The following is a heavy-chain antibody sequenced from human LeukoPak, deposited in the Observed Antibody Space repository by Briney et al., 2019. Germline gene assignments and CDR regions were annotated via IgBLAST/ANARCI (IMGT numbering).Heavy chain of an antibody. CDR1: GGTFSNYV. D-gene: IGHD3-10*01. CDR3: ARDGIVLLWFGDPPGSWFDP. V-gene: IGHV1-69*13. Sequence: ASVKVSCKASGGTFSNYVINWVRQAPGQGLEWMGGIIPIFATADYAQKFQGRVTITADESTSTAYMELSSLRSEDTAVYYCARDGIVLLWFGDPPGSWFDPWGQGTLVTVSS. CDR2: IIPIFATA. J-gene: IGHJ5*02.